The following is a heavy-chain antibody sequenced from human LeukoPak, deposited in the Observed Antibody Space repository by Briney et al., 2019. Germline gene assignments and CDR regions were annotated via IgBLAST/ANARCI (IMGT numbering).Heavy chain of an antibody. CDR3: AKTRGIAAAGTPYY. Sequence: GRSLRLSCAASGFTFSSYGMHWVRQAPGKGLEWVAVISYDGSNKYYADSVKGRFTISRDNSKNTLYLQMNSLRAEDTAVYYCAKTRGIAAAGTPYYWGQGTLVTVSS. CDR2: ISYDGSNK. CDR1: GFTFSSYG. D-gene: IGHD6-13*01. J-gene: IGHJ4*02. V-gene: IGHV3-30*18.